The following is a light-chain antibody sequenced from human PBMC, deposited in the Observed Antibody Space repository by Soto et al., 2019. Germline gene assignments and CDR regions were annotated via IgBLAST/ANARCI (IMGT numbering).Light chain of an antibody. V-gene: IGKV1-33*01. J-gene: IGKJ2*01. CDR2: DAS. CDR3: QQFVNLPYT. CDR1: QDISNY. Sequence: DLQMTQSPSSLSASVGDRVIITCQASQDISNYLNWYQQKPGKAPELLIYDASNLETGVPSRFSGSGSGTDFTFTISSLQPDDFATYYCQQFVNLPYTFGQGTKLDIK.